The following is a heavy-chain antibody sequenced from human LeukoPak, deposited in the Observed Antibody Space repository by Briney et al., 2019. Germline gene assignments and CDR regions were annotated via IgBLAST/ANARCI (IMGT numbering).Heavy chain of an antibody. CDR2: IIPIFGTA. V-gene: IGHV1-69*13. CDR1: GGTFSSYA. J-gene: IGHJ5*02. Sequence: SVKVSCKASGGTFSSYAISWVRPAPGQGLEWMGGIIPIFGTANYAQKFQGRVTITADESTSTAYMELSSLRSEDTAVYYCARDYLTVGATGDWFDPWGQGTLVTVSS. D-gene: IGHD1-26*01. CDR3: ARDYLTVGATGDWFDP.